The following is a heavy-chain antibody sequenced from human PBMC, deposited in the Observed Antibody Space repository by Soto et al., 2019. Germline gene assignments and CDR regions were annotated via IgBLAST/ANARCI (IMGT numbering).Heavy chain of an antibody. J-gene: IGHJ3*02. CDR3: ARFAVGPGAGAFDI. CDR1: GFSLSTSGIC. CDR2: IDWDDDK. V-gene: IGHV2-70*01. Sequence: GPTLVNPPQTLTLTCTFSGFSLSTSGICFSWISQPPGKALEWLALIDWDDDKYYSTSLKTRLTISKDTPKNQVVLTMTNMDPVDTATYYCARFAVGPGAGAFDIWGQGTLVTVS. D-gene: IGHD7-27*01.